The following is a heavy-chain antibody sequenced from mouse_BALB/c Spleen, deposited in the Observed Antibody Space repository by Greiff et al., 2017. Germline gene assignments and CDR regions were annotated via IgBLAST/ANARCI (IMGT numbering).Heavy chain of an antibody. CDR1: GFTFNTYA. V-gene: IGHV10-1*02. Sequence: GGGLVQPKGSLKLSCAASGFTFNTYAMNWVRQAPGKGLEWVARIRSKSNNYATYYADSVKDRFTISRDDSQSMLYLQMNNLKTEDTAMYYCVRDYGSSYYYAMDYWGQGTSVTVSS. J-gene: IGHJ4*01. CDR3: VRDYGSSYYYAMDY. D-gene: IGHD1-1*01. CDR2: IRSKSNNYAT.